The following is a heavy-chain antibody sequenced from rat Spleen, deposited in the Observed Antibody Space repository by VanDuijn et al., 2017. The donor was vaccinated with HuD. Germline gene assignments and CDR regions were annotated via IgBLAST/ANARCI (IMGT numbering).Heavy chain of an antibody. D-gene: IGHD1-6*01. J-gene: IGHJ3*01. CDR2: IIYDGSST. CDR3: TRGPSYVYYGWNWFAY. Sequence: EVQLVESGGGLVQPGRSLKLSCEGSGLSFSDYYMAWVRQAPTKGLEWVATIIYDGSSTYYRGSVKGRFTISRDNAKSTLYLQMDSLRSEDTATYYCTRGPSYVYYGWNWFAYWGQGTLVTVSS. CDR1: GLSFSDYY. V-gene: IGHV5-7*01.